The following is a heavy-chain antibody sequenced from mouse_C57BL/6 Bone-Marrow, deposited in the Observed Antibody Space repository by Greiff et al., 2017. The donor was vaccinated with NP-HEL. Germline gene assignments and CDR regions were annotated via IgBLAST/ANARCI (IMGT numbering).Heavy chain of an antibody. CDR2: ISSGSSTI. Sequence: EVKLVESGGGLVKPGGSLKLSCAASGFTFSDYGMHWVRQAPEKGLEWVAYISSGSSTIYYADTVKGRFTISRDNAKNTLFLQMTSLKSEDTAMFYYARRGHYAYDSIWYYDVWGTGTTVTVSS. J-gene: IGHJ1*03. D-gene: IGHD2-2*01. CDR1: GFTFSDYG. V-gene: IGHV5-17*01. CDR3: ARRGHYAYDSIWYYDV.